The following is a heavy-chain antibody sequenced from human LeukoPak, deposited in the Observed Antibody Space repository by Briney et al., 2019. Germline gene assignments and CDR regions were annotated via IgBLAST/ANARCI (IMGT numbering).Heavy chain of an antibody. J-gene: IGHJ4*02. D-gene: IGHD4-17*01. Sequence: ASVTVSCKASGYTFTSYGISWVRQAPGQGLEWMGWISAYNGNTNYAQKLQGRVTMTTGTSTSTAYMELRSLRSDDTAVYYCARDLPTTREVDNWGQGTLVTVSS. CDR1: GYTFTSYG. CDR2: ISAYNGNT. CDR3: ARDLPTTREVDN. V-gene: IGHV1-18*01.